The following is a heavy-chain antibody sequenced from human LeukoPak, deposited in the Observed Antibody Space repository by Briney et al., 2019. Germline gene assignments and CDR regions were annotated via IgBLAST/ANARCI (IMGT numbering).Heavy chain of an antibody. CDR2: INHSGST. CDR1: GGSFSGYY. D-gene: IGHD3-22*01. CDR3: ARGYYDSSGYYYEGDAFDI. J-gene: IGHJ3*02. Sequence: SETLSLTCAVYGGSFSGYYWSWIRQPPGKGLEWIGEINHSGSTNYNPSLKSRVTISVDTSKNQFSLKLSSVTAADTAVYYCARGYYDSSGYYYEGDAFDIWGQGTMVTVSS. V-gene: IGHV4-34*01.